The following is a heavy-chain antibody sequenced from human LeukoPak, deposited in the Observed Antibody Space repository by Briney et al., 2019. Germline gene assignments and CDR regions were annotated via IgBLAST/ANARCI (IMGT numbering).Heavy chain of an antibody. V-gene: IGHV3-7*01. J-gene: IGHJ4*02. CDR3: ARIGYSSSSIDY. CDR2: IKEDGSIK. Sequence: PGGSLRLSCAASGFTFSWYWMSWVHQAPGKGLEWVANIKEDGSIKYYVDSVKGRLTISRDNAKSSLYLQVNSLRAEDTALYYCARIGYSSSSIDYWGQGTLVTVSS. D-gene: IGHD6-13*01. CDR1: GFTFSWYW.